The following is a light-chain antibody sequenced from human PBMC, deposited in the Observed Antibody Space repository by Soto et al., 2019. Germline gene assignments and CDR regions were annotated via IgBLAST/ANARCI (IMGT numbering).Light chain of an antibody. CDR2: AAS. CDR1: QSVSSN. Sequence: EIVMKMTPSTVSVSPGERATLYCRAIQSVSSNLAWYQQKPGRAPRLLIYAASTRATGVPARFSGSGSGTEFTLTISSLQSEDCAVYYCQQYDDWPPRYTVGQGSK. J-gene: IGKJ2*01. CDR3: QQYDDWPPRYT. V-gene: IGKV3-15*01.